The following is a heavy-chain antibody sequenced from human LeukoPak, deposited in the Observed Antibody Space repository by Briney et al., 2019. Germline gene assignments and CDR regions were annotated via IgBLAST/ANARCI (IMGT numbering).Heavy chain of an antibody. Sequence: GGSLRLSCAASGFTFSSSAMSWVRQAPAKGLEWVAVISYDGSNKYYADSVKGRFTISRDNSKNTLYLQMNSLRAEDTAVYYCARDQGSGYSYGTASMDVWGQGTTVTVSS. J-gene: IGHJ6*02. D-gene: IGHD5-18*01. V-gene: IGHV3-30-3*01. CDR3: ARDQGSGYSYGTASMDV. CDR1: GFTFSSSA. CDR2: ISYDGSNK.